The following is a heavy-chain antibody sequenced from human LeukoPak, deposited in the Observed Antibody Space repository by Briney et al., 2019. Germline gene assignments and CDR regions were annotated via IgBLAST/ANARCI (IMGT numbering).Heavy chain of an antibody. D-gene: IGHD3-16*02. J-gene: IGHJ4*02. CDR2: INTYNGDT. CDR3: ARAYIWGNYCFLDY. V-gene: IGHV1-18*01. CDR1: GYTFVSYG. Sequence: ASVKVSCKASGYTFVSYGITWVRQAPGQGLECMGWINTYNGDTNYAQKVQGRVTMTRDTSTSTAYMELRSLTSDDTAVYYCARAYIWGNYCFLDYWGQGTLVTVSS.